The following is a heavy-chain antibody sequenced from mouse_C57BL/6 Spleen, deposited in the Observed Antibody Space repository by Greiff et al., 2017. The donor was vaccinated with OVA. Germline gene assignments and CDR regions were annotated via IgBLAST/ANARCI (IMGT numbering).Heavy chain of an antibody. CDR2: IWRGGST. V-gene: IGHV2-5*01. D-gene: IGHD2-3*01. CDR1: GFSLTSYG. CDR3: AKSRDGYYGGFAY. Sequence: VKLVESGPGLVQPSQSLSITCTVSGFSLTSYGVHWVRQSPGKGLEWLGVIWRGGSTDYNAAFMSRLSITKDNSKSQVFFKMNSLQADDTAIYYCAKSRDGYYGGFAYWGQGTLVTVSA. J-gene: IGHJ3*01.